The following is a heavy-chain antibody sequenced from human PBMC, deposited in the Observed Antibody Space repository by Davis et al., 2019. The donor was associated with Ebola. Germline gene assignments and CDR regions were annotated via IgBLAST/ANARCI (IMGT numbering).Heavy chain of an antibody. CDR1: GFIFSTYG. CDR2: ISGSGGST. V-gene: IGHV3-23*01. Sequence: PGGSLRLSCAASGFIFSTYGMHWVRQAPGKGLEWVSAISGSGGSTYYADSVKGRFPISRDNSKKTLYLQMNSLRAEDTAVYYCAKSGLSFGVVKYHYGMDVWGKGTTVTVSS. D-gene: IGHD3-3*01. CDR3: AKSGLSFGVVKYHYGMDV. J-gene: IGHJ6*04.